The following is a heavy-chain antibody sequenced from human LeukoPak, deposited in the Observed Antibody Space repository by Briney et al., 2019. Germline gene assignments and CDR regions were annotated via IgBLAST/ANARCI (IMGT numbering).Heavy chain of an antibody. CDR2: ISWNSGSI. Sequence: GRSLRLSCAASGFTFDDYAMHWVRQAPGKGLEWVSGISWNSGSIGYADSVKGRFTISRDSAKNSLYLQMNSLRAEDTALYYCAKDMSSSWHHDTGRRGGYFDYWGQGTLVTVSS. D-gene: IGHD6-13*01. V-gene: IGHV3-9*01. CDR1: GFTFDDYA. J-gene: IGHJ4*02. CDR3: AKDMSSSWHHDTGRRGGYFDY.